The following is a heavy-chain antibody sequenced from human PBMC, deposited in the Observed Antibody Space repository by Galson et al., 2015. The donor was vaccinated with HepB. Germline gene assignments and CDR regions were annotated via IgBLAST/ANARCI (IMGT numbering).Heavy chain of an antibody. CDR1: GFPFSNYA. CDR3: AKDVALNFYYMNA. CDR2: ITDSGGTT. J-gene: IGHJ6*03. Sequence: SLRLSCAAFGFPFSNYAMNWVRQVPGKGLEWVSTITDSGGTTYYADSVKGRFIISRDSSKNTLYLQMNSLRVEDTAVYYCAKDVALNFYYMNAWGQGTTVTVSS. V-gene: IGHV3-23*01. D-gene: IGHD2-8*01.